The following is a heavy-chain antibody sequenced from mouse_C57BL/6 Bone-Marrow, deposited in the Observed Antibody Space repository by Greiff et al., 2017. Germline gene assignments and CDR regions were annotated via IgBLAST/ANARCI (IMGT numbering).Heavy chain of an antibody. CDR1: GFTFSSYG. D-gene: IGHD1-1*01. V-gene: IGHV5-6*01. CDR2: ISSGGSYT. Sequence: EVQLVESGGDLVKPGGSLKLSCAASGFTFSSYGMSWVRQTPDKRLEWVATISSGGSYTYYPDSVKGRFTISRDNAKNTLSLQMSSLKSEDTAMYYCARYYYDYFDYWGQGTTLTVSS. J-gene: IGHJ2*01. CDR3: ARYYYDYFDY.